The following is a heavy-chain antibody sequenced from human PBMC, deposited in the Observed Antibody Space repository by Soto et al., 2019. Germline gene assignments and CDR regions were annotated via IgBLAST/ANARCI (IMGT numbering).Heavy chain of an antibody. CDR1: GFTFSSYA. V-gene: IGHV3-30-3*01. D-gene: IGHD1-1*01. Sequence: GGSLRLSCAASGFTFSSYAMHWVRQAPGKGLEWVAVISYDGSNKYYADSVKGRFTISRDNSKNTLYLQMNSLRAEDTAVYYCARGEPPYYYYYGMDVWGQGTTVTVSS. J-gene: IGHJ6*02. CDR2: ISYDGSNK. CDR3: ARGEPPYYYYYGMDV.